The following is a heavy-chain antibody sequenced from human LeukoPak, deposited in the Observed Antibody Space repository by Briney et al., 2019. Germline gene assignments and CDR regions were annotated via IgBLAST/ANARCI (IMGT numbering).Heavy chain of an antibody. D-gene: IGHD3-3*01. CDR3: AGGPYYYVWSGSLYYYFGRDV. CDR2: ISGRGGSA. Sequence: GGPLRLSCAASGFTFSSYAMSWVRQAPGKGLEWASSISGRGGSAYYADSVKGRFTISRYNSKNTLYLQMNRLEAEDTAVYYCAGGPYYYVWSGSLYYYFGRDVWGQGTTVTVSS. J-gene: IGHJ6*02. V-gene: IGHV3-23*01. CDR1: GFTFSSYA.